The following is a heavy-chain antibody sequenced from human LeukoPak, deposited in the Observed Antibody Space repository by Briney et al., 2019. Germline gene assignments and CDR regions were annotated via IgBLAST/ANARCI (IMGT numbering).Heavy chain of an antibody. CDR3: ARPLQVGAAGGDSFDV. CDR2: IYDSGST. Sequence: PSETLSLTCTVSGGSISSYYWTWIRQTPGWGLEWIGFIYDSGSTNYNPYLKSRVTISVDTSKKQFSLKLRSVTAADTAIYYCARPLQVGAAGGDSFDVWGPGTIVTVSS. V-gene: IGHV4-59*08. CDR1: GGSISSYY. D-gene: IGHD1-26*01. J-gene: IGHJ3*01.